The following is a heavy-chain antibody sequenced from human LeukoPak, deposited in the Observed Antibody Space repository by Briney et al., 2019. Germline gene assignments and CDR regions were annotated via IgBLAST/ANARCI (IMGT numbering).Heavy chain of an antibody. Sequence: SETLSLTCTVSGGSLSSSSYYWGWIRQPPGRGLEWIGSIYRSGSTYYNPSLKSRVTMSVDTSKNQFSLKLSSVTAADTAVYYCARTKQWLAFDIWGQGTMVTVSS. CDR2: IYRSGST. CDR3: ARTKQWLAFDI. J-gene: IGHJ3*02. V-gene: IGHV4-39*07. CDR1: GGSLSSSSYY. D-gene: IGHD6-19*01.